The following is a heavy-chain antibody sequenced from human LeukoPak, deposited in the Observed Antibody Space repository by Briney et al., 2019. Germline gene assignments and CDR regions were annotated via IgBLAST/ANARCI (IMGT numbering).Heavy chain of an antibody. CDR2: INHSGST. J-gene: IGHJ4*02. CDR3: ARVPYYYDSGGYHYYFDY. CDR1: GGSFSGYY. D-gene: IGHD3-22*01. Sequence: SETLSLTCAVYGGSFSGYYWSWIRQPPGKGLEWIGEINHSGSTNYNPSLKSRVTISVDTSKNQFSLKLSSVTAADTAVYYCARVPYYYDSGGYHYYFDYWGPGTVVTVSS. V-gene: IGHV4-34*01.